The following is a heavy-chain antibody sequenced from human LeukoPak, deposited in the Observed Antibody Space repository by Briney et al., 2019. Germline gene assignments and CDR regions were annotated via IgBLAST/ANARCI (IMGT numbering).Heavy chain of an antibody. CDR3: ARLGYYYYPGWFDP. CDR2: IYYSGST. D-gene: IGHD3-10*01. J-gene: IGHJ5*02. CDR1: GGSISSYY. Sequence: PSETLFLTCTVSGGSISSYYWSWIRQPPGKGLEWIGYIYYSGSTNYNPSLKSRVTISVDTSKNQFSLKLSSVTAADTAVYYCARLGYYYYPGWFDPWGQGTLVTVSS. V-gene: IGHV4-59*08.